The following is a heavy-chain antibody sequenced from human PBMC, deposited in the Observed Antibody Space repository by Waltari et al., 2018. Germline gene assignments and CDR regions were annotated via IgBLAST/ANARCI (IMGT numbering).Heavy chain of an antibody. J-gene: IGHJ6*02. CDR1: GFTFSRYW. Sequence: EQLVESGGGLIQPGESLRVSCAVSGFTFSRYWMNWVRQGQGKGLEWIGYIYYSGSTNYNPSLKSRVTISVDTSKNQFSLKLSSVTAADTAVYYCARDRALHDFYYYGMDVWGQGTTVTVSS. V-gene: IGHV4-59*01. CDR3: ARDRALHDFYYYGMDV. D-gene: IGHD3-16*01. CDR2: IYYSGST.